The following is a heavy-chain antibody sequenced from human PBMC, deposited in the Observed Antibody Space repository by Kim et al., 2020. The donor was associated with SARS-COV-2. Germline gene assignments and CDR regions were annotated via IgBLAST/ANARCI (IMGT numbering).Heavy chain of an antibody. V-gene: IGHV1-58*01. Sequence: SVKVSCKASGFTFTSSAVQWVRQARGQRLEWIGWIVVGSGNTNYAQKFQERVTITRDMSTSTAYMELSSLRSEDTAVYYCAAAYSRDGEQTSYDAFDIWGQGTMVTVSS. CDR2: IVVGSGNT. CDR3: AAAYSRDGEQTSYDAFDI. J-gene: IGHJ3*02. D-gene: IGHD3-22*01. CDR1: GFTFTSSA.